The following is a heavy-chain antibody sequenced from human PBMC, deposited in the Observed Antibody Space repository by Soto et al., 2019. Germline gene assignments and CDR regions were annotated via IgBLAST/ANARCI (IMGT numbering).Heavy chain of an antibody. CDR3: AIETIFGVVIPKPSFDY. D-gene: IGHD3-3*01. J-gene: IGHJ4*02. CDR2: INPSGGRT. CDR1: GYTLTSYY. V-gene: IGHV1-46*01. Sequence: ASVKVSCKASGYTLTSYYIPWVRPAPGRGLEWMGIINPSGGRTSYAQKFQGRVTMTRDTSTSAVYMELSSLRSEDTAVYYCAIETIFGVVIPKPSFDYWGQGTLVNVSS.